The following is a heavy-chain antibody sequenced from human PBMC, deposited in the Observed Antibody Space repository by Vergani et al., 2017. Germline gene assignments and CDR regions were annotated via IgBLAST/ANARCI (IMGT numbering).Heavy chain of an antibody. CDR1: GYTFTSYG. CDR2: IRHYKGNT. D-gene: IGHD6-13*01. J-gene: IGHJ6*02. CDR3: ARVGGLGRIAAAGMDEGDYGMDV. V-gene: IGHV1-18*01. Sequence: QVQLVQSGAEVKKPGASVKVSCKASGYTFTSYGISWVRQAPGQGLEWMGWIRHYKGNTNYAQKLQGRVTMTTDTSTSTAYMELGSLRSDDTAVYYCARVGGLGRIAAAGMDEGDYGMDVWGQGTTVTVSS.